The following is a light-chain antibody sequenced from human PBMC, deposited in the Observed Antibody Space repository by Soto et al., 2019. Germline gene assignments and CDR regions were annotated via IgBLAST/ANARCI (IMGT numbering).Light chain of an antibody. CDR2: DNS. J-gene: IGLJ1*01. Sequence: SYKLTQPPSLSVAPGQTATISCGENNIDSRTVHWYQQKPGQAPLLVVYDNSFRPSGIPNRFSGSNSGNTATLTISRVEAGDEADYYCQVWDNVDDHIYVFGTGTKVTVL. CDR1: NIDSRT. CDR3: QVWDNVDDHIYV. V-gene: IGLV3-21*02.